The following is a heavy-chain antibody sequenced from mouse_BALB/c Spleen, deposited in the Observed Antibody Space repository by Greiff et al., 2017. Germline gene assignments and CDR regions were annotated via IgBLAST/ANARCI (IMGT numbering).Heavy chain of an antibody. J-gene: IGHJ4*01. CDR3: AREGITT. Sequence: VMLVESGAELAKPGASVKMSCKASGYTFTSYWMHWVKQRPGQGLEWIGYINPSTGYTEYNQKFKDKATLTADKSSSTAYMQLSSLTSEDSAVYYCAREGITTWGQGTSVTVSS. D-gene: IGHD1-1*01. V-gene: IGHV1-7*01. CDR2: INPSTGYT. CDR1: GYTFTSYW.